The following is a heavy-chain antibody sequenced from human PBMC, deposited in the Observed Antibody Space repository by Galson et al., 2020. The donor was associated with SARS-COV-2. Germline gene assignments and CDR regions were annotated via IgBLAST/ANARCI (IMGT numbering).Heavy chain of an antibody. CDR2: IYGDTTT. Sequence: GESLKISCEASGFSVSSNYMNWARQAPGKGLEWVSIIYGDTTTYYADSVKGRFTVSRDNSKNTVYLQMNSLRAEDTAVYYCARAWGYYFESRWDYWGQGTLVTVSS. CDR1: GFSVSSNY. V-gene: IGHV3-53*01. CDR3: ARAWGYYFESRWDY. J-gene: IGHJ4*02. D-gene: IGHD3-22*01.